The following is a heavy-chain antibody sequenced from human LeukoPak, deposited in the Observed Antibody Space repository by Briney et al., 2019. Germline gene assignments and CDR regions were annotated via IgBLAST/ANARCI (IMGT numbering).Heavy chain of an antibody. CDR1: GFTFSSYW. V-gene: IGHV3-74*01. D-gene: IGHD6-19*01. J-gene: IGHJ4*02. CDR2: INSDGSST. CDR3: ARVGSSGWYVTSFDY. Sequence: GGSLRLSCAASGFTFSSYWMHWVRQAPGKGLVWVSRINSDGSSTSYADSVKGRFTISRDNAKNTLYLQMNSLRAEDTAVYYCARVGSSGWYVTSFDYWGQGTLVTVSS.